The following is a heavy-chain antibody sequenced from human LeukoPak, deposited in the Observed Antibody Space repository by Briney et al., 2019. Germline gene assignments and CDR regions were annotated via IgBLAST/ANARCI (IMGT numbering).Heavy chain of an antibody. V-gene: IGHV3-20*01. D-gene: IGHD2-21*02. Sequence: AGGSLRLSCAASGFTFDDYGMSWVRQAPGKGLEWVSGINWNGGSTGYADSVKGRFTISRDNAKSSLYLQMNSLRAEDTALYHCARGAYCGGDCLYYFDYWGQGTLVTVSS. CDR1: GFTFDDYG. CDR3: ARGAYCGGDCLYYFDY. J-gene: IGHJ4*02. CDR2: INWNGGST.